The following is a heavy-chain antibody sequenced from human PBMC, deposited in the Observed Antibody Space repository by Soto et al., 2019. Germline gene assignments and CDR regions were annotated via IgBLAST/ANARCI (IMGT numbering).Heavy chain of an antibody. CDR2: IYYTGTT. CDR1: GDSISSSDYY. V-gene: IGHV4-39*01. J-gene: IGHJ4*02. Sequence: SETLSLTCTVSGDSISSSDYYWGWIRQPPGKGLELIGSIYYTGTTYYTPSLQSRVAISVDTSKNQFSLKLNSVTAADTAVYYCARRTVNIRTFYSGLKTNCFDFWGQGTLVTVSS. CDR3: ARRTVNIRTFYSGLKTNCFDF. D-gene: IGHD6-19*01.